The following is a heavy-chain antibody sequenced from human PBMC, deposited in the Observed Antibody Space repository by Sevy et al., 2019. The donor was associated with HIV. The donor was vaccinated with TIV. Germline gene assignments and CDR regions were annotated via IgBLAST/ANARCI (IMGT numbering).Heavy chain of an antibody. J-gene: IGHJ4*02. CDR2: IKQDGSER. D-gene: IGHD2-2*01. CDR1: GFTFSSYW. V-gene: IGHV3-7*01. Sequence: GGSLRLSCAASGFTFSSYWLNWIRQAPGKGLEWVAYIKQDGSERYYVDSVKGRFTISRDNAKNSLYLQMNSLRAEDTAVYYCARGSFCSSASCYSGGYHYWGQRTLVTVSS. CDR3: ARGSFCSSASCYSGGYHY.